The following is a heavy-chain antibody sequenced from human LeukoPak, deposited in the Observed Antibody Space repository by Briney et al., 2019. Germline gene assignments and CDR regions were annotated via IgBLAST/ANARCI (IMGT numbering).Heavy chain of an antibody. V-gene: IGHV3-23*01. J-gene: IGHJ4*02. Sequence: PGGSLRLSCAASGFTFSSYAMSWVRQAPGKGLEWVSAISGSGGSTYYADSVKGRCTISRDNSKNTLYLQMNSLRAEDTAVYYCARREYYYDSSGYYGGVNYFDYWGQGTLVTVSS. CDR3: ARREYYYDSSGYYGGVNYFDY. CDR1: GFTFSSYA. CDR2: ISGSGGST. D-gene: IGHD3-22*01.